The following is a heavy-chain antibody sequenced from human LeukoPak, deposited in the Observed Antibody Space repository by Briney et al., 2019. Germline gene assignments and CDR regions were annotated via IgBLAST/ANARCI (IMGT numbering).Heavy chain of an antibody. Sequence: SETLSFTCTVSGGSISSYYWSCIRQPPGKGLEWIGYIYYSGSTNYNLSLKSRVTISVDTSKNQFSLKLSSVTAADTAVYYCARDLNFDTNWFDPWGQGTLVTVSS. D-gene: IGHD3-9*01. CDR1: GGSISSYY. J-gene: IGHJ5*02. CDR3: ARDLNFDTNWFDP. CDR2: IYYSGST. V-gene: IGHV4-59*01.